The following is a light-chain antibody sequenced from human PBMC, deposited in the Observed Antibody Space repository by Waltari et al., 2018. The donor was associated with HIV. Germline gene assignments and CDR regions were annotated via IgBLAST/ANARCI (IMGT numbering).Light chain of an antibody. CDR2: EVN. CDR1: TNDISTYNF. CDR3: SSYTTRASVV. V-gene: IGLV2-14*01. Sequence: QSALTQPASVSGSPGQSITISCTGPTNDISTYNFVSWYQQSPGGAPKLIIFEVNSRPSGIFGRCSGAKAGDTASLTISGLQAEDEAVYFCSSYTTRASVVFGGGTKLTVL. J-gene: IGLJ3*02.